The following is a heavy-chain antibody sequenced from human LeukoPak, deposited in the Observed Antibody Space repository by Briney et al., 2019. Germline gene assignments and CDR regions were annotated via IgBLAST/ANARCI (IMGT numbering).Heavy chain of an antibody. Sequence: ASVKVSCKASGYTFTGYYMHWVRQAPGQGLEWMGWINPNSGGTNYAQKFQGWVTMTRDTSISTAYMELSRLRSDDTAVYYCARDLHGSGSYKSFDYWGQGTLVTVSS. J-gene: IGHJ4*02. D-gene: IGHD3-10*01. CDR3: ARDLHGSGSYKSFDY. CDR2: INPNSGGT. V-gene: IGHV1-2*04. CDR1: GYTFTGYY.